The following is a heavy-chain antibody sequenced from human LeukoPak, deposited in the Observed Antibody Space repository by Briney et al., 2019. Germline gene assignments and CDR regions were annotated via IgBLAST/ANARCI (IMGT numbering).Heavy chain of an antibody. CDR1: GFSLSTSRVG. J-gene: IGHJ4*02. CDR3: VHAIFGVVISDFDY. Sequence: SGPTLVNPTQTLTLTCTFSGFSLSTSRVGVGWIRQPPGKALEWLALIYWNDDKRYSPSLRSRLTVTKDTSKNQVVLTMTNMDPVDTATYYCVHAIFGVVISDFDYWGQGTLVTVSS. CDR2: IYWNDDK. V-gene: IGHV2-5*01. D-gene: IGHD3-3*01.